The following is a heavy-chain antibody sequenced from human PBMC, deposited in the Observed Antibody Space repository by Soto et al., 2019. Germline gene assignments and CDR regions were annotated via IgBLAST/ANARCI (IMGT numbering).Heavy chain of an antibody. Sequence: GGSLRLSCAASGFTFSSYEMHWVRQAPGKGLEWISYISSTGSGTLYADSVRGRFTMSRDNTKNSVSLQMSSLRAEDTAVYYCVRDLHEPLATDALRVANWGQGT. D-gene: IGHD2-8*02. J-gene: IGHJ4*02. CDR1: GFTFSSYE. CDR3: VRDLHEPLATDALRVAN. V-gene: IGHV3-48*03. CDR2: ISSTGSGT.